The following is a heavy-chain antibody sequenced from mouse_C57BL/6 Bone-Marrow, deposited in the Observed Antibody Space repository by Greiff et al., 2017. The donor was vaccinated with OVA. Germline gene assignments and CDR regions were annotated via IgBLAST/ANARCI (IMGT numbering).Heavy chain of an antibody. Sequence: VQLQQPGAELVRPGASVKLSCTASGFNFKDDYMHWVKERPEQGLEWIGWIDPENGDTEYASKFQGKATITADTSSKTVYLHLSSLTSEVTAVYYCTTYRYWGRGTTITVSS. CDR1: GFNFKDDY. J-gene: IGHJ2*01. CDR2: IDPENGDT. CDR3: TTYRY. V-gene: IGHV14-4*01.